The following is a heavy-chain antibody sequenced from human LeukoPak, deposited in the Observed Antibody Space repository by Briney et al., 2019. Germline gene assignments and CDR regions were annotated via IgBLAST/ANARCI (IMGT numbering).Heavy chain of an antibody. J-gene: IGHJ3*02. CDR2: ISSSSSYI. Sequence: MSGGSLRLSCAASGFTFSSYSMNWVRQAPGKGLEWVSSISSSSSYIYYADSVKGRFTISRDNAKNSLYLQMNSLRAEDTAVYYCARALTSPLYSGSYADAFDIWGQGTMVTVSS. CDR3: ARALTSPLYSGSYADAFDI. CDR1: GFTFSSYS. D-gene: IGHD1-26*01. V-gene: IGHV3-21*01.